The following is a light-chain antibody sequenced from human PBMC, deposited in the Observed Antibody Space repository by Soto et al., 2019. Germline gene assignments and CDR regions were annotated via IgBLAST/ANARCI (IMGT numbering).Light chain of an antibody. V-gene: IGKV2-28*01. Sequence: EIVMTQSPLSLPVIPGESASISCRSSQSLLQSNGYNSLEWHLQKPGQSPQLLIYLGSNRASGVPDRFSGSGSGTDFTLKISRVEAEDVGVYYCMQTLEMPLTFGGGTKVEIK. CDR2: LGS. CDR3: MQTLEMPLT. CDR1: QSLLQSNGYNS. J-gene: IGKJ4*01.